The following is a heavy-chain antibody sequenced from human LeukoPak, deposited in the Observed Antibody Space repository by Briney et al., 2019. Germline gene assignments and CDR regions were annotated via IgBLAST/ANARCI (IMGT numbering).Heavy chain of an antibody. CDR2: IYTSGST. V-gene: IGHV4-4*07. D-gene: IGHD2-15*01. Sequence: ETLSLTCTVSGGSISSYYWSWIRQPAGKGLEWIGRIYTSGSTNYNPSLKSRVTMSVDTSKNQFSLKLSSVTAADTAVYFCARTHVVTATVDLWGQGTLVTVSS. J-gene: IGHJ5*02. CDR1: GGSISSYY. CDR3: ARTHVVTATVDL.